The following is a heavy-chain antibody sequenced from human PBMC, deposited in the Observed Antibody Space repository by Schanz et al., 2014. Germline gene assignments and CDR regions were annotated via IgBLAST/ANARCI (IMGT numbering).Heavy chain of an antibody. J-gene: IGHJ4*02. Sequence: EVQLVESGGGLVQPGGSLRLSCAASGFTFSSYAMSWVRQGPGKGLEWVSAISASGGSTYYADSVEGRFTISRDNSKNTLSLQMNSLRVEDTAIYYCASEPKHCSGGTCYSGGLDYWGQGTLVTVSS. CDR1: GFTFSSYA. CDR2: ISASGGST. CDR3: ASEPKHCSGGTCYSGGLDY. V-gene: IGHV3-23*04. D-gene: IGHD2-15*01.